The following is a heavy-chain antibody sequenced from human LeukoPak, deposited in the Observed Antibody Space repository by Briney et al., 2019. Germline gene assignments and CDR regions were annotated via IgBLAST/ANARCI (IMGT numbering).Heavy chain of an antibody. V-gene: IGHV3-74*01. CDR2: INEDATTI. J-gene: IGHJ4*02. Sequence: PGGSLRLSCAASGFAFSAYWMHWVRQAPGKGLEWVSRINEDATTITYADSVKGRFIISRDNSKKSLYLQMNNLRAEDTAVHYCVRDLILVWTPGDDFDFWGQGTLVIVSS. CDR1: GFAFSAYW. D-gene: IGHD3-16*01. CDR3: VRDLILVWTPGDDFDF.